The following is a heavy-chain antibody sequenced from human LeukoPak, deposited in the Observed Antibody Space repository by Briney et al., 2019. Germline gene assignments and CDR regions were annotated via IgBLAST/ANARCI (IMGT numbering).Heavy chain of an antibody. CDR1: TGSASGGTYY. D-gene: IGHD6-19*01. Sequence: SETLSLTCTVSTGSASGGTYYWSWIRQPPGKGLEWIGYISHRGTTNYNPSLKSRVTMSVDTSKNQFSLKLSSVTAADTAVYYCARETGAVAGLDYWGQGTLVTVSS. J-gene: IGHJ4*02. CDR2: ISHRGTT. V-gene: IGHV4-61*01. CDR3: ARETGAVAGLDY.